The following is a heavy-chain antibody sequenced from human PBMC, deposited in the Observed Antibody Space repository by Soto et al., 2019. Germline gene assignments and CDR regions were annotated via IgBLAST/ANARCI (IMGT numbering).Heavy chain of an antibody. CDR1: GGSIRGYY. Sequence: SETLSLTCGVYGGSIRGYYWGWIRQSPGKGLEWIGDINDNGGTNYNPSLKSRVTTSLDTSKKQVSLMVSSVTAADTAVYYCARGRYSYETIYYKFYYSALDVWGQGTTVTVSS. V-gene: IGHV4-34*01. CDR3: ARGRYSYETIYYKFYYSALDV. CDR2: INDNGGT. J-gene: IGHJ6*02. D-gene: IGHD3-10*01.